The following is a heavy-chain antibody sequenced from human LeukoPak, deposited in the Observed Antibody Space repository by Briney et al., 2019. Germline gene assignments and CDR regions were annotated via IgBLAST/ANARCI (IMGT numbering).Heavy chain of an antibody. J-gene: IGHJ4*02. V-gene: IGHV1-2*02. Sequence: GASVKVSCKASGGTFSSYAISWVRQAPGQGLEWMGWINPNSGGTNYAQKFQGRVTMTRDTSISTAYMELSRLRSDDTAVYYCARDRSGWYHFDYWGQGTLVTVSS. CDR1: GGTFSSYA. CDR2: INPNSGGT. D-gene: IGHD6-19*01. CDR3: ARDRSGWYHFDY.